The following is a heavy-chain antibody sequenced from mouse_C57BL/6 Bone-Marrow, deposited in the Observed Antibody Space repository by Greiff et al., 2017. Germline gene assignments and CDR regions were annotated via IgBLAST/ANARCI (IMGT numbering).Heavy chain of an antibody. D-gene: IGHD2-2*01. CDR1: GYSFTDYN. Sequence: EVKLMESGPELVKPGASVKISCKASGYSFTDYNMNWVKQSNGKSLEWIGVINPNYGTTSYTQKFKGKATLSVDQSSSTAYMQLNSLTSDDSAVYSCARGYAYDYSMDYWGQGTSVTVSS. J-gene: IGHJ4*01. CDR3: ARGYAYDYSMDY. CDR2: INPNYGTT. V-gene: IGHV1-39*01.